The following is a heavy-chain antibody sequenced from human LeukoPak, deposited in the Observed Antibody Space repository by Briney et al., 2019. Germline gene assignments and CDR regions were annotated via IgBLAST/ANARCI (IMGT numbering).Heavy chain of an antibody. D-gene: IGHD1-26*01. CDR1: GDSVSNGHYY. CDR2: IYYSGST. V-gene: IGHV4-61*01. Sequence: SETLSLTCTVSGDSVSNGHYYWSWIRQPPGKGLEWIGYIYYSGSTTYKPSLKSRVTISVDTSKNQFSLKPSSVTAADTAVYYCARLSIVGATNFDYWGQGTLVTVSS. J-gene: IGHJ4*02. CDR3: ARLSIVGATNFDY.